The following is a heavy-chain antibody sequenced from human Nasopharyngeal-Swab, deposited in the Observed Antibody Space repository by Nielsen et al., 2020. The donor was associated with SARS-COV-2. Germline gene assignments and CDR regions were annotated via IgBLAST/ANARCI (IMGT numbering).Heavy chain of an antibody. Sequence: ASVKVSCKASGYTLTSNKMRWVRQAPGQGLEWMGIIDPRGGNTRYALKFQGRVSVTADTSTSTVYMELNSLTSEDTAVYFCARDNGGWAVDYWGQGTLVTVST. V-gene: IGHV1-46*01. CDR2: IDPRGGNT. CDR1: GYTLTSNK. CDR3: ARDNGGWAVDY. J-gene: IGHJ4*02. D-gene: IGHD2-8*01.